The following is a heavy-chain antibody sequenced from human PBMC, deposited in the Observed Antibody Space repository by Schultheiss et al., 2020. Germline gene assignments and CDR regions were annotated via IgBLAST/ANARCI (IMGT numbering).Heavy chain of an antibody. D-gene: IGHD4-17*01. CDR3: ARDSPFYGDYGYYYGMDV. J-gene: IGHJ6*02. V-gene: IGHV4-59*12. CDR2: IYYSGST. Sequence: SATLSLTCTVSGGSISSYYWSWIRQPPGKGLEWIGYIYYSGSTNYNPSLKSRVTISVDTSKNQFSLKLSSVTAADTAVYYCARDSPFYGDYGYYYGMDVWGQGTTVTVSS. CDR1: GGSISSYY.